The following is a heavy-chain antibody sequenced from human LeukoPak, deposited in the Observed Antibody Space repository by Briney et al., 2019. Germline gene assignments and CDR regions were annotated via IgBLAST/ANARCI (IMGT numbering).Heavy chain of an antibody. J-gene: IGHJ4*02. V-gene: IGHV1-2*02. CDR2: INPNSGGT. CDR1: GYTFTGYY. D-gene: IGHD5-12*01. CDR3: ARDSESSGYVFILGY. Sequence: ASVTVSCKASGYTFTGYYMHWVRQAPGQGLEWMGWINPNSGGTNYAQKFQGRVTMTRDTSISAAYMELSRLRSDDTAVYYCARDSESSGYVFILGYWGQGTLVTVSS.